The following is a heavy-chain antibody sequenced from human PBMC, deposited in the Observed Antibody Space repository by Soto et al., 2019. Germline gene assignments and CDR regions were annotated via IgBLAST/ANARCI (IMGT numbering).Heavy chain of an antibody. CDR3: AIPDCSGGSCYPKGDYYHGMDV. D-gene: IGHD2-15*01. V-gene: IGHV1-18*01. CDR1: GYTFTSYG. CDR2: ISAYKGNT. Sequence: SSVKVSSKASGYTFTSYGISWVRQAPGQGHERIGRISAYKGNTNYAQKHQGRVTMTTDTSTSTAYMELRSLRSVDTAVYYCAIPDCSGGSCYPKGDYYHGMDVWGQGTTVTVS. J-gene: IGHJ6*01.